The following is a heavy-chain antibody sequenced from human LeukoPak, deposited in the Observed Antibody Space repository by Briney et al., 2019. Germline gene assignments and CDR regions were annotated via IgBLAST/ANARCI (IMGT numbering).Heavy chain of an antibody. D-gene: IGHD5-12*01. CDR2: MSYEGSNK. CDR3: ATGHSGFDYYFDF. V-gene: IGHV3-30-3*01. J-gene: IGHJ4*02. CDR1: GFTFSSYA. Sequence: GRSPRLSCAASGFTFSSYAMHWVRQAPGKGLERVAIMSYEGSNKYYADSVKGRFTISRDNSKNTLYLQMSSLRDEDTAVYYCATGHSGFDYYFDFWGQGTLVTVSS.